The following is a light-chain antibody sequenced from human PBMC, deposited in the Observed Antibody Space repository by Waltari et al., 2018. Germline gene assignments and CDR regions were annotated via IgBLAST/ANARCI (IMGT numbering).Light chain of an antibody. J-gene: IGKJ3*01. V-gene: IGKV1-12*01. CDR3: QQGKSFPIT. CDR1: QDIGNR. Sequence: DIQMTQSPSPVSASVGDRVTITCRASQDIGNRLAWYQQQPGKAPNLLIYGTSSLQTGGPSRFSGSGSGTEFTLTISSLQPEDFGTYYCQQGKSFPITFGPGTKVEIK. CDR2: GTS.